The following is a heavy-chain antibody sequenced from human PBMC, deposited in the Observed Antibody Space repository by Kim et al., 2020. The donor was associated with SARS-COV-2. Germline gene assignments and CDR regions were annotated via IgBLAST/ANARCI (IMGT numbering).Heavy chain of an antibody. V-gene: IGHV1-69*13. Sequence: SVKVSCKASGGSFSNYGFSWVRQAPGQGLEWMGGIIPIFRTIKYAEKFEARVIISADETTRTVYMELTSLTSEDTAIYYCARSADRASFNWFDPWGQGT. D-gene: IGHD1-26*01. CDR1: GGSFSNYG. CDR2: IIPIFRTI. J-gene: IGHJ5*02. CDR3: ARSADRASFNWFDP.